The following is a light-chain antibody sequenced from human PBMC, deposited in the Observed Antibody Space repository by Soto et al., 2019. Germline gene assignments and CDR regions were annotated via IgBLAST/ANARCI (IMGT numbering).Light chain of an antibody. CDR3: QQYNSYSPT. V-gene: IGKV1-5*03. CDR1: QSISSW. J-gene: IGKJ1*01. CDR2: KAS. Sequence: DIHMTQSPSTLSASVGHMVTITCRASQSISSWLAWYQQKPGQAPKLLIYKASRLESGVPSRFRGSGSETELTITISGMKNGDSETYYCQQYNSYSPTFGQGTKVDIK.